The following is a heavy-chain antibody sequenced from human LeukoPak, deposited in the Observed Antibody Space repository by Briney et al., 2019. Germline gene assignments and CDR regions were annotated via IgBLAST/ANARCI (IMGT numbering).Heavy chain of an antibody. D-gene: IGHD6-19*01. CDR3: ARTHTSRWYWFDP. CDR2: IYTSGST. Sequence: PSETLSLTCTVSGGITSYYWTWIRQPAGKGLEWIGRIYTSGSTDYNPSLESRVTMSVDMSKNQISLKLTSVTAADTAVYYCARTHTSRWYWFDPWGQGTLVTVSS. J-gene: IGHJ5*02. CDR1: GGITSYY. V-gene: IGHV4-4*07.